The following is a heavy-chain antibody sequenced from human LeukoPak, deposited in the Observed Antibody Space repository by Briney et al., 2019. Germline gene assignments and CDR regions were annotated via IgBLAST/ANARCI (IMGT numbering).Heavy chain of an antibody. V-gene: IGHV1-69*01. Sequence: ASVKVSRKASGGTFSSYAISWVRQAPGQGLEWMGGIIPIFGTANYAQKFQGRVTITADESTSTAYMELSSLRSEDTAVYYCARVAYSTVTTDYFDYWGQGTLVTVSS. CDR2: IIPIFGTA. J-gene: IGHJ4*02. CDR1: GGTFSSYA. D-gene: IGHD4-11*01. CDR3: ARVAYSTVTTDYFDY.